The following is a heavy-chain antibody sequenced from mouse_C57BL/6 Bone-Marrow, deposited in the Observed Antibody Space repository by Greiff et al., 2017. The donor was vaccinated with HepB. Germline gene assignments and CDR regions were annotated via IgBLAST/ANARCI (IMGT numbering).Heavy chain of an antibody. CDR3: ARDADGYYGCAY. J-gene: IGHJ3*01. D-gene: IGHD2-3*01. V-gene: IGHV7-1*01. CDR2: SRNKANDYTT. CDR1: GFTFSDFY. Sequence: EVKVVESGGGLVQSGRSLRLSCATSGFTFSDFYMEWVRQAPGKGLEWIAASRNKANDYTTEYSASVKGRFIVSRDTSQSILYLQMNALRAEDTAIYYCARDADGYYGCAYWGQGTLVTVSA.